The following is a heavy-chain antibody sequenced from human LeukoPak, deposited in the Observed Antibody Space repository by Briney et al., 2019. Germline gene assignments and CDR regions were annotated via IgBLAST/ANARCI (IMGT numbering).Heavy chain of an antibody. CDR3: ARHDYNGNWNWYFDL. D-gene: IGHD4-23*01. CDR2: IKQDGSEK. CDR1: GFTFDSYW. Sequence: PGGSLRLSCAASGFTFDSYWMSWVRQAPGKGLEWVANIKQDGSEKYYVDSVKGRFTISRDNAKNSLYLQMNSLRVEDTAVYYCARHDYNGNWNWYFDLWGRGTLVTVSS. J-gene: IGHJ2*01. V-gene: IGHV3-7*01.